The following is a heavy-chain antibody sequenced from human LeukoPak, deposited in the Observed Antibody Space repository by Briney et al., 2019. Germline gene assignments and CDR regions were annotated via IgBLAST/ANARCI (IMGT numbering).Heavy chain of an antibody. J-gene: IGHJ4*02. D-gene: IGHD2-15*01. V-gene: IGHV3-23*01. CDR2: ISGSGGST. Sequence: GGSLRLSCAASGFTFSSYAMSWVRQAPGKGLEWVSVISGSGGSTYYTDSVKGRFTISRDNSKNTLYLQMNSLRAEDTALYYCAKNTRSVVAASHTFDFWGQGTLVTVPS. CDR3: AKNTRSVVAASHTFDF. CDR1: GFTFSSYA.